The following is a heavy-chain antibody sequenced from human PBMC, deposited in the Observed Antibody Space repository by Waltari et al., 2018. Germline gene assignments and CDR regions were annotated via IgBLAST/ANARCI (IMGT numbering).Heavy chain of an antibody. CDR2: IYTSWST. CDR1: GGSISSYY. CDR3: ARDRLPGLRFFGGWFDP. D-gene: IGHD3-3*01. J-gene: IGHJ5*02. V-gene: IGHV4-4*07. Sequence: QVQLQESGPGLVKPSETLSLTCTVSGGSISSYYWSWIRQPAGKGLEWNGRIYTSWSTNYNPSPKRRVTMAGDTAKDQFSPELSSWTGADTAVEFWARDRLPGLRFFGGWFDPWGQGTLVTVSS.